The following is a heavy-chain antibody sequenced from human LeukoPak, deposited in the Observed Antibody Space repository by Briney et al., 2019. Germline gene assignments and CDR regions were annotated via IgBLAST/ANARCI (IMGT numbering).Heavy chain of an antibody. CDR1: GDSVSSNSGS. V-gene: IGHV6-1*01. CDR3: AREKASMLDY. Sequence: SQTLSLTCAISGDSVSSNSGSWHWIRQSPSRGLEWLGRTYYRSKWYNDCAVSVNSRITINPDASNNQLSLQLNSVTPEDTAVYYCAREKASMLDYWGQGTLVTVSS. J-gene: IGHJ4*02. CDR2: TYYRSKWYN. D-gene: IGHD2/OR15-2a*01.